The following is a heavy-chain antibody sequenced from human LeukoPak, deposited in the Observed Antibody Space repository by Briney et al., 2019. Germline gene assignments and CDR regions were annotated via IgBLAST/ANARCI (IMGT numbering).Heavy chain of an antibody. CDR2: IYYSGST. J-gene: IGHJ4*02. D-gene: IGHD5-12*01. CDR1: GGSISSYY. CDR3: ARGRGAGSDSEDY. Sequence: SETLSLTCTVSGGSISSYYWSWIRQPPGKGLEWIGYIYYSGSTNYNPSLKSRVTISVDTSKNQFSLKLSSVTDADTAVYYCARGRGAGSDSEDYWGQGALVTVSS. V-gene: IGHV4-59*01.